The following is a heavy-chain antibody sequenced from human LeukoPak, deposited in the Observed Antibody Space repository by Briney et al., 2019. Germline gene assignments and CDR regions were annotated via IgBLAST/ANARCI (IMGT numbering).Heavy chain of an antibody. J-gene: IGHJ2*01. CDR1: GFTFNNYA. CDR3: ARDPLSARQTGYFDL. V-gene: IGHV3-30-3*01. Sequence: RPGGSLRLSCAASGFTFNNYAMHWVRQAPDKGLEWVAVTSYDGSNKYSADSVKGRFTFSRDNSKNTLYLQMNSLRAEDTAVYYCARDPLSARQTGYFDLWGRGTLVTVSS. CDR2: TSYDGSNK. D-gene: IGHD3-16*02.